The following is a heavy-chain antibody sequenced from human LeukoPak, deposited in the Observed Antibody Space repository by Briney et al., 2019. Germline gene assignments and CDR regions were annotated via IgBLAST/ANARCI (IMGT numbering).Heavy chain of an antibody. D-gene: IGHD6-6*01. J-gene: IGHJ4*02. CDR3: ARTRGPMSSYYFDY. Sequence: SGGSLRLSCAASGFTFSSYAMSWVRQAPGKGLEWVSAISGSGGSTYYADSVKGRFTISRDNSKNTLYLQMNSLRAEDTAVYYCARTRGPMSSYYFDYWGQGTLVTVSS. CDR2: ISGSGGST. V-gene: IGHV3-23*01. CDR1: GFTFSSYA.